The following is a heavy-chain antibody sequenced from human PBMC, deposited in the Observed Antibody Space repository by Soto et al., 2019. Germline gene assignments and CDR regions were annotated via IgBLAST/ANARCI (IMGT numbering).Heavy chain of an antibody. D-gene: IGHD1-26*01. CDR1: GITFGNYG. Sequence: GGSLRLSCTGSGITFGNYGMHWVRRAPGKGLEWVASTSYDGNNKYYADSLKGRFTISRDNSKKMVYLQMTSLGPEDTAVYYCAKGGGSARDFDYWGQGALVTVSS. CDR3: AKGGGSARDFDY. CDR2: TSYDGNNK. J-gene: IGHJ4*02. V-gene: IGHV3-30*18.